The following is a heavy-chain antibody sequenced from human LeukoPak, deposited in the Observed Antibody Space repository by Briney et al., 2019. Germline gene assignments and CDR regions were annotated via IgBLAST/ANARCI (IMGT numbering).Heavy chain of an antibody. CDR2: INRSGST. D-gene: IGHD6-19*01. V-gene: IGHV4-34*01. CDR1: GGSFSGYY. Sequence: SETLSLTCAVYGGSFSGYYWSWIRQPPGKGQEWIGEINRSGSTNYNPSLKSRVTISVDTSKNQFSLTLSSVTAADTAVYYCARETEKQWQYWGQGTLVTVSS. CDR3: ARETEKQWQY. J-gene: IGHJ3*01.